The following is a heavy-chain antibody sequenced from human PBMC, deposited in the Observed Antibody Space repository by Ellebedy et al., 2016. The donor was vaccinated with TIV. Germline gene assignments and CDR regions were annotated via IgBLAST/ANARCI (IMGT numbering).Heavy chain of an antibody. Sequence: AASVKVSCKASGYTLTSYYMHWVRQAPGQGLEWMGIISPSGNTTTYAQKLQGRVTMTRDTSTPTVYMELTSLRFEDTAVYYCARAAAMTKVSSPSAYWGQGTLVTVSS. V-gene: IGHV1-46*04. CDR1: GYTLTSYY. J-gene: IGHJ4*02. CDR2: ISPSGNTT. CDR3: ARAAAMTKVSSPSAY. D-gene: IGHD4-17*01.